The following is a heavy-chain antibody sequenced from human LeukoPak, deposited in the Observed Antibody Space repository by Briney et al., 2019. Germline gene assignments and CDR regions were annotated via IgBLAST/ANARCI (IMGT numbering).Heavy chain of an antibody. D-gene: IGHD2-2*01. J-gene: IGHJ6*04. Sequence: GRSLRLSCAASGFTFSSYAMHWVRQAPGKGLEWVAVISYDGGNKYYADSVKGRFTISRDNSKNTLYLQMNSLRAEDTAVYYCAREEGYCSSTSCTFLDVWGKGTTVTVSS. CDR1: GFTFSSYA. CDR3: AREEGYCSSTSCTFLDV. V-gene: IGHV3-30*01. CDR2: ISYDGGNK.